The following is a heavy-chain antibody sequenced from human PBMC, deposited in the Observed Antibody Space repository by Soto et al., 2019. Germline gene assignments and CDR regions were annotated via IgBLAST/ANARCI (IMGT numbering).Heavy chain of an antibody. J-gene: IGHJ4*02. CDR2: INPSGGST. Sequence: ASVKVSCKASGYTFTSYYMHWVRQAPGQGLEWMGIINPSGGSTSYAQKFQGRVTMTRDTSTSTVYMELSSLRSEDTAVYYCARSGYDILTGYYIVPFDYWGQGTLVTVSS. CDR3: ARSGYDILTGYYIVPFDY. CDR1: GYTFTSYY. V-gene: IGHV1-46*03. D-gene: IGHD3-9*01.